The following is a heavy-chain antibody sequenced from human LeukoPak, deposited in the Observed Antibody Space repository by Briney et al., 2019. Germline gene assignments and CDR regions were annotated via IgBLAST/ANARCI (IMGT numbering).Heavy chain of an antibody. D-gene: IGHD3-16*01. J-gene: IGHJ4*02. CDR3: ARVQSGSRRGIDY. CDR2: IYYSGST. Sequence: SETLSLTCTVSGGSISSSSYYWGWIRQPPGKGLEWIGSIYYSGSTYYNPSLKSRVTISVDTSKNQFSLKLSSVTAADTAVYYCARVQSGSRRGIDYWGQGTLVTVSS. CDR1: GGSISSSSYY. V-gene: IGHV4-39*01.